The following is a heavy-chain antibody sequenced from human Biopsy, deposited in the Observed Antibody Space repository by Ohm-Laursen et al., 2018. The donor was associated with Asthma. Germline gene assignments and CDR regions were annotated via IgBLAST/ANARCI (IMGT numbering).Heavy chain of an antibody. V-gene: IGHV1-24*01. CDR1: GYSLTDLS. CDR3: ASDFPKDYVRYNFQF. Sequence: ASVKVSCKISGYSLTDLSMHWVRQAPGQGLEWMGGHDHQEGGTVNARRFQGRVTMTEDTSTDTAYMELSSLSSDDTAVYYCASDFPKDYVRYNFQFWGQGTLVTVSS. D-gene: IGHD4-17*01. J-gene: IGHJ4*02. CDR2: HDHQEGGT.